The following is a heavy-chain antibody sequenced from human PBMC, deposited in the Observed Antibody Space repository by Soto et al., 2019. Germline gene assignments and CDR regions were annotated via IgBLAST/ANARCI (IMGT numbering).Heavy chain of an antibody. CDR1: GGSVSSGSYY. CDR3: ARARALTYYYDSSGYYYVPKSNNWFDP. V-gene: IGHV4-61*01. D-gene: IGHD3-22*01. CDR2: IYYSGST. Sequence: SETLSLTCTVSGGSVSSGSYYWSWIRQPPGKGLEWIGYIYYSGSTNYNPSLKSRVTISVDTSKNQFSLKLSSVTAADTAVYYCARARALTYYYDSSGYYYVPKSNNWFDPWGQGTLVTVSS. J-gene: IGHJ5*02.